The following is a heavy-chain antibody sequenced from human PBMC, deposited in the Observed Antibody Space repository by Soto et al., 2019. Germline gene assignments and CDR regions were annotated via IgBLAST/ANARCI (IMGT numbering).Heavy chain of an antibody. CDR3: ARDQGSGWYGTDLYYYYGMDV. CDR2: IYTSGST. V-gene: IGHV4-4*07. J-gene: IGHJ6*02. D-gene: IGHD6-19*01. Sequence: SETLSLTCTVSGGSISSYYWSWIRQPAGKGLEWVGRIYTSGSTNYNPSLKSRVTMSVDTSKNQFSLKLSSVTAADTAVYYCARDQGSGWYGTDLYYYYGMDVWGQGTTVTVSS. CDR1: GGSISSYY.